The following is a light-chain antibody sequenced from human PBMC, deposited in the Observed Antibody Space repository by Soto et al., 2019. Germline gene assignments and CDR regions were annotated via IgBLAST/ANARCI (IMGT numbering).Light chain of an antibody. J-gene: IGKJ1*01. V-gene: IGKV1-6*01. CDR1: QGIGNA. CDR3: LHYINYPST. Sequence: ALHMTQSPSSLSASVGDRVTISCRASQGIGNALGWYQQKPGKPPKVLIYGASNVQSAVPPRFSGSGSGTDYTRALRSLQPEDSATYSCLHYINYPSTFAQGTNVDI. CDR2: GAS.